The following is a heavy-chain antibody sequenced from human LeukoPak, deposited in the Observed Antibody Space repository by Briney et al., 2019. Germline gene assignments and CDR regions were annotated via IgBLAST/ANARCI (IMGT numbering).Heavy chain of an antibody. CDR2: ISYDVGNK. J-gene: IGHJ6*03. D-gene: IGHD1-26*01. CDR3: ARALKGLRRRIGGTSTFEYSYYMDV. Sequence: PGGSLRLSCAPSGFTFSSYGMHWVRQAPGKGLEWVTVISYDVGNKYYADSVKGRFTISRDNSKNTLYLQMNSLRAEDTAVYYCARALKGLRRRIGGTSTFEYSYYMDVWGKGTTVTISS. CDR1: GFTFSSYG. V-gene: IGHV3-30*03.